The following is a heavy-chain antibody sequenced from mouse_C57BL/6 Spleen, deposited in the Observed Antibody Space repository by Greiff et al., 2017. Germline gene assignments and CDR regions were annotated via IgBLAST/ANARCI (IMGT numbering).Heavy chain of an antibody. Sequence: EVQLQQSGPELVKPGASVKISCKASGYSFTDYNMNWVKQSNGKSLEWIGVINPNYGTTSYNQKFKGKATLTVDQSSSTAYMQLNSLTSDDSAVDYCAREKGYYGYWYFDVWGTGTTVTVSS. CDR2: INPNYGTT. D-gene: IGHD2-1*01. J-gene: IGHJ1*03. CDR3: AREKGYYGYWYFDV. CDR1: GYSFTDYN. V-gene: IGHV1-39*01.